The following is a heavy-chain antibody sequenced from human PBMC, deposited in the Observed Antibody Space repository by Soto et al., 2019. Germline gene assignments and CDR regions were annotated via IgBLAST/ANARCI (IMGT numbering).Heavy chain of an antibody. CDR1: GFSFSNYA. CDR2: ISYDGSNK. Sequence: QVQLVESGGGVVQPGRSLRLSCAASGFSFSNYAMHWVRQAPGKGLEWVAVISYDGSNKYYADSVKGRFTISRDNSKNTRYLQMNNLRTEDTAVYHSATSRGYHQDFDALDIWGQGTMVTVSS. CDR3: ATSRGYHQDFDALDI. V-gene: IGHV3-30-3*01. D-gene: IGHD3-16*02. J-gene: IGHJ3*02.